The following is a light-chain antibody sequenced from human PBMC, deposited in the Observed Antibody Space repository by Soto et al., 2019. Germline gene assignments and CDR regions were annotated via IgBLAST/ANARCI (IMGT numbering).Light chain of an antibody. CDR1: QGISSY. Sequence: TQLTQSPSSLSASVGDRVTITCRASQGISSYLAWYQQKPGKAPKLLIYAASTLQSGVPSRFSGSGSGTEFTLTIRSLQPEDFATYYCQQLNSYPLTFGGGTKVEIK. V-gene: IGKV1-9*01. CDR3: QQLNSYPLT. J-gene: IGKJ4*01. CDR2: AAS.